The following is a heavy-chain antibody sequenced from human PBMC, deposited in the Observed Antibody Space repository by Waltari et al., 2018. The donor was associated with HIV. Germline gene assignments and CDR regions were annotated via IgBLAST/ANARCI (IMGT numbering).Heavy chain of an antibody. CDR1: ALIFGGFG. CDR3: AKDGSPYSGYDHPSLDH. Sequence: VETGGRVVQPGTFVRPSCAPSALIFGGFGIYWVRQAQGRGPELVAVFWYDGRNRYDADSVRGRFSISRDNSKNTLYLHMDNLKTEDTAMYFCAKDGSPYSGYDHPSLDHWGQGTLVIVSS. V-gene: IGHV3-33*03. J-gene: IGHJ4*02. CDR2: FWYDGRNR. D-gene: IGHD5-12*01.